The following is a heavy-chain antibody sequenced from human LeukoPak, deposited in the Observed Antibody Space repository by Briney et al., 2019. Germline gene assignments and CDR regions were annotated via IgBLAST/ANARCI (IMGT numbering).Heavy chain of an antibody. V-gene: IGHV1-3*01. Sequence: GASVKVSCKASGYTFTSYAMHWVRQAPGQRLEWMGWINAGNGNTKYSQKFQGRVTITRDTSASTAYMELSSLRSEDTAVYYCASDLNYYGDYYYGMDVWGQGTTVTVSS. CDR1: GYTFTSYA. CDR3: ASDLNYYGDYYYGMDV. D-gene: IGHD4-17*01. CDR2: INAGNGNT. J-gene: IGHJ6*02.